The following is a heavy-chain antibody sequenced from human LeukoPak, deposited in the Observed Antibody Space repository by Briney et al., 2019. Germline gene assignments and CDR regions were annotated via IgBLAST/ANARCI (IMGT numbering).Heavy chain of an antibody. CDR3: ARGNSYGVDY. Sequence: PSETLSLTCAVYGGSFSGYYWSWIRQPPGKGLEWIGEINHSGSTNYNPSLKSRVTISVETSKNQFSLKLSSVTAADTAVYYCARGNSYGVDYWGQGTLVTVSS. V-gene: IGHV4-34*01. CDR1: GGSFSGYY. CDR2: INHSGST. J-gene: IGHJ4*02. D-gene: IGHD5-18*01.